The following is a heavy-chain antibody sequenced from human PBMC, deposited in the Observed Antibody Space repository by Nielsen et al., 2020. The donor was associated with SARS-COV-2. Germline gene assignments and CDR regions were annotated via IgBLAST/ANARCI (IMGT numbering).Heavy chain of an antibody. V-gene: IGHV3-66*01. CDR3: ARALFSAAGTLGY. CDR1: GFVVSSNY. CDR2: IYSGGST. J-gene: IGHJ4*01. D-gene: IGHD6-13*01. Sequence: GESLKISCAASGFVVSSNYLTWVRQALGKGLEWVSVIYSGGSTYYADSVKGRFTISRDNSKNTLYLQMNSLRAEDTAVYFCARALFSAAGTLGYWGHGTLVTVSA.